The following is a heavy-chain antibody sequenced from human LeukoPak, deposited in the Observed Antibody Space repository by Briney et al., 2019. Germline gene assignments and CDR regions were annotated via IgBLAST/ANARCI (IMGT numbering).Heavy chain of an antibody. Sequence: AGSLRLSCAASGFTFSSYGMHWVRQAPGKGLEWVAFIRYDGSNKDYADSVKGRFTISRDNSKNTLYLQMNSLRAEDTAVYYCAKDVRKLSPPYNWFDPWGQGTLVTVSS. D-gene: IGHD6-6*01. CDR3: AKDVRKLSPPYNWFDP. CDR2: IRYDGSNK. CDR1: GFTFSSYG. V-gene: IGHV3-30*02. J-gene: IGHJ5*02.